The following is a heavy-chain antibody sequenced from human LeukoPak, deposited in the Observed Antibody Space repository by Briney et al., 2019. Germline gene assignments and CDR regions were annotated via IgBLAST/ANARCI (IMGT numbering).Heavy chain of an antibody. CDR1: GFTFSSYS. Sequence: PGGSLRLSCAASGFTFSSYSMNWVRQAPGKGLEWVANIKQDGSEKYYVDSVEGRFTISRDNAKNSLYLQMNSLRAEDTAVYYCARGYYYDSSGYYYWGQGTLVTVSS. J-gene: IGHJ4*02. D-gene: IGHD3-22*01. V-gene: IGHV3-7*03. CDR3: ARGYYYDSSGYYY. CDR2: IKQDGSEK.